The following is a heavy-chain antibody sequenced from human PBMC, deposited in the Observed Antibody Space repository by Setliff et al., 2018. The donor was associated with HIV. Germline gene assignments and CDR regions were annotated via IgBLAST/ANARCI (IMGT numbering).Heavy chain of an antibody. V-gene: IGHV1-46*01. D-gene: IGHD3-16*01. CDR2: IYPGGARR. CDR1: VYTFTHYY. Sequence: ASVKVSCKASVYTFTHYYMNWVRQAPGQGLDWMGIIYPGGARRSYAQKFQGRVTMTWDTSTSTVYMELSRLRSEDTTLYYCARRANDWATVYWGQGTKVTVS. CDR3: ARRANDWATVY. J-gene: IGHJ4*02.